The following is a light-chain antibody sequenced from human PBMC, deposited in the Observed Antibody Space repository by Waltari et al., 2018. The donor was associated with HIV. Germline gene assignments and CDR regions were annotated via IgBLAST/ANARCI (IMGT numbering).Light chain of an antibody. CDR1: SSDVGGYNY. CDR3: SSYTSSSTLEV. V-gene: IGLV2-14*01. J-gene: IGLJ1*01. Sequence: QSALTQPASVSGSPGQSITISCTGTSSDVGGYNYVSWYQQHPGKAPKLMIYEVSTRPSWVSNRFSGSKSGNTASLTISGLQAEDEADYYCSSYTSSSTLEVFGTGTKVTVL. CDR2: EVS.